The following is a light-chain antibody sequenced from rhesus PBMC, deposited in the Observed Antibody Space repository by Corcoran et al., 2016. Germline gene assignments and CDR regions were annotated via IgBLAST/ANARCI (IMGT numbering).Light chain of an antibody. V-gene: IGKV1-22*01. Sequence: DIQMTQSPSSLSASVGDTVTITCRASQSISNWLAWYQQKPGKAPKALIYKASSLQRGVPARFSGSGSETHFTLTISGLQSEDFATYFCQQYGDLPPTFGPGTKLDI. CDR2: KAS. CDR1: QSISNW. J-gene: IGKJ3*01. CDR3: QQYGDLPPT.